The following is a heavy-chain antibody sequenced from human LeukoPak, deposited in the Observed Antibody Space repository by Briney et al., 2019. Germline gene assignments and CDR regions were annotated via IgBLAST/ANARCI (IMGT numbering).Heavy chain of an antibody. J-gene: IGHJ6*02. V-gene: IGHV3-64D*09. CDR3: VKAVGAKGDYYYYYGTDV. D-gene: IGHD1-26*01. Sequence: GGSLRLSCSASGFTFSSYAMHWVRQAPGKGLEYVSAISSNGGSAYYADSVKGRFTISRDNSKNTLYLQMSSLRAEDTAVYYCVKAVGAKGDYYYYYGTDVWGQGTTVTVSS. CDR1: GFTFSSYA. CDR2: ISSNGGSA.